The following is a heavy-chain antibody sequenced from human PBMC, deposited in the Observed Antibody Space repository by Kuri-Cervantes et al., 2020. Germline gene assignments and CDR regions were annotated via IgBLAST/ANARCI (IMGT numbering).Heavy chain of an antibody. CDR1: GDSISRNY. J-gene: IGHJ6*03. CDR2: VFASGTT. D-gene: IGHD3-16*01. Sequence: SETLSLTCNVSGDSISRNYWAWIRQPAGSGLEWSGRVFASGTTNYNPSLKSRVTISIDTSKSQLSLKVTSVTAADTAVYSCARGPTYYEFRSLWYYTMDVWGKGTTVTVSS. CDR3: ARGPTYYEFRSLWYYTMDV. V-gene: IGHV4-4*07.